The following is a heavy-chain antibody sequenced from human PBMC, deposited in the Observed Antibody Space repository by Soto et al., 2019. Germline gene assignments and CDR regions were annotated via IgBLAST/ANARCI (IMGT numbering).Heavy chain of an antibody. CDR1: GYTFTDYY. CDR3: ARDVVGSDYFDS. V-gene: IGHV1-2*02. J-gene: IGHJ4*02. D-gene: IGHD1-26*01. CDR2: INPKTGGT. Sequence: QVQLVQSGAEVRKPGASVKVSCKASGYTFTDYYMHWVRQAPGQGLEWMGGINPKTGGTNYVQKCQGRVTMTRDTSITTAYMELSRLRSDDTAVYYCARDVVGSDYFDSWGQGTLVTVSS.